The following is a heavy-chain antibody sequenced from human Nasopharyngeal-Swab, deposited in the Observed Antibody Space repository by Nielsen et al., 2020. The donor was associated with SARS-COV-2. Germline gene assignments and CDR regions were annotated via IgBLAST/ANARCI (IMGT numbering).Heavy chain of an antibody. CDR3: AGSGWEDYYFDY. CDR1: GFTFDDYA. D-gene: IGHD6-19*01. CDR2: ISWNSGSI. V-gene: IGHV3-9*01. J-gene: IGHJ4*02. Sequence: SLKISCAASGFTFDDYAMHWVRHAPGKGLEWVSGISWNSGSIGYADSVKGRFTISRDNAKNSLYLQMNSLRAEDTALYYCAGSGWEDYYFDYWGQGTLVTVSS.